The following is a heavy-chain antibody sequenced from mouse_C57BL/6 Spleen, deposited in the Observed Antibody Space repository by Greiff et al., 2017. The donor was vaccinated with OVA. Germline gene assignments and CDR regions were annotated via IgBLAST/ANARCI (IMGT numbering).Heavy chain of an antibody. CDR2: IWGDGST. D-gene: IGHD1-1*01. Sequence: QVQLQQSGPGLVAPSQSLSITCTVSGFTLTSYGVSWVRQPPGKGLEWLGVIWGDGSTNYYSALIYGLSISKDNSKRQVFLKLNRLQTDDTATYYCAKGDYYGSSYLWYFDVWGTGTTVTVSS. J-gene: IGHJ1*03. V-gene: IGHV2-3*01. CDR1: GFTLTSYG. CDR3: AKGDYYGSSYLWYFDV.